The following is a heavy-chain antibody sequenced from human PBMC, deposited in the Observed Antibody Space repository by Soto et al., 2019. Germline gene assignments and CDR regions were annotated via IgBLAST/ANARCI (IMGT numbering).Heavy chain of an antibody. CDR3: ARFFPLSIYCSGGSCQYNWFDP. D-gene: IGHD2-15*01. J-gene: IGHJ5*02. V-gene: IGHV4-34*01. CDR2: INHSGST. Sequence: SETLSLTCAVYGGSFSGYYWSWIRQPPGKGLEWIGEINHSGSTNYNPSLKSRVTISVDTSKNQFSLKLSSVTAADTAVYYCARFFPLSIYCSGGSCQYNWFDPWGQGTLVTVSS. CDR1: GGSFSGYY.